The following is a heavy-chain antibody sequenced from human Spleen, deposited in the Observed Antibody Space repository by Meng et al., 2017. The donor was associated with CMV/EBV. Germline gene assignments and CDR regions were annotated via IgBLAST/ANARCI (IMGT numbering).Heavy chain of an antibody. CDR1: GGSFSGYY. CDR2: INHSGST. J-gene: IGHJ2*01. Sequence: GQLRQGGAGLLKPSETLSLTCAVYGGSFSGYYGSWIRQPPGKGLEWIGEINHSGSTNYNPSLKSRVTISVDTSKNQFSLKLSSVTAADTAVYYCARGRYCSSTSCYVFPSYWYFDLWGRGTLVTVSS. D-gene: IGHD2-2*01. V-gene: IGHV4-34*01. CDR3: ARGRYCSSTSCYVFPSYWYFDL.